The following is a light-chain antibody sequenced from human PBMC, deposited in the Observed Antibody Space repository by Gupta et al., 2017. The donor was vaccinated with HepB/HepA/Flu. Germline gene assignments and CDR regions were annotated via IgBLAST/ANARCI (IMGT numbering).Light chain of an antibody. CDR3: HSYKSGSSYVV. Sequence: QSALTQPASVSGSPGQSITISCTGTSSDIGAYNYVSWYQQHPGKAPKLMIYDVTNRPSGVSNRFSGSKSGNTASLTISGLQAEDEAEYYCHSYKSGSSYVVFGGGTKVTVL. J-gene: IGLJ2*01. V-gene: IGLV2-14*01. CDR1: SSDIGAYNY. CDR2: DVT.